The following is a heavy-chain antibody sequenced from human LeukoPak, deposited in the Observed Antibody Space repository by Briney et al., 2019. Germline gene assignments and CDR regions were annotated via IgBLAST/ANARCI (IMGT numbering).Heavy chain of an antibody. D-gene: IGHD4-17*01. V-gene: IGHV4-59*08. CDR1: GGSISSYY. Sequence: SETLSLTCTVSGGSISSYYWSWIRQPPGKGLEWIGYIYYSGSTNYNPSLKSRVTISVDTSKNQLSLKLSSVTAADTAVYYCARHYGDSDGFDIWGQGTMVIVSS. CDR2: IYYSGST. J-gene: IGHJ3*02. CDR3: ARHYGDSDGFDI.